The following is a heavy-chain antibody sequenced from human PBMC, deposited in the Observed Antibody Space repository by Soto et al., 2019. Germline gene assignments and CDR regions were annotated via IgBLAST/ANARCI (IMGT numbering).Heavy chain of an antibody. J-gene: IGHJ6*01. CDR2: INPSGGST. CDR3: ARDHRLFGDDYGMDV. D-gene: IGHD3-10*02. Sequence: RASVKVSCKASGYTFTRYYMHWVRQAPGQGLEWMGVINPSGGSTTYARRFQGRVTMTGDTSTSTVYMELSSLRSEDTAVYFCARDHRLFGDDYGMDVWGQGTTVTVSS. V-gene: IGHV1-46*03. CDR1: GYTFTRYY.